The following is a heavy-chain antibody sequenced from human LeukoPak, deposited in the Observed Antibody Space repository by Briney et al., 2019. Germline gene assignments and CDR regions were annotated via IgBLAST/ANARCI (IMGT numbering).Heavy chain of an antibody. D-gene: IGHD5-18*01. CDR1: GFTFSSYS. CDR3: AREIQLWLGAFDI. J-gene: IGHJ3*02. CDR2: ISSSSSYI. V-gene: IGHV3-21*03. Sequence: GGSLRLSCAASGFTFSSYSMNWVRQAPGKGLEWVSSISSSSSYIYYADSVKGRFTISRDNAKNSLYLQMNSLRAEDTAVYYCAREIQLWLGAFDIWGQGTMVTVSS.